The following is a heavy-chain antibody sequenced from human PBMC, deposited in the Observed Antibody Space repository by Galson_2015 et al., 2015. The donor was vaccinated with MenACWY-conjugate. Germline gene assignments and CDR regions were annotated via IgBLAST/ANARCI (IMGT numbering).Heavy chain of an antibody. J-gene: IGHJ2*01. V-gene: IGHV4-39*01. CDR2: IYYSGDT. D-gene: IGHD2-2*01. CDR3: ARLPSTNSWYWYFDL. CDR1: GGSISSSNYY. Sequence: SETLSLTCTVSGGSISSSNYYWGWIRQPPGKGLEWIGNIYYSGDTYYNPSLKSRVSISADTSKNQFSLKLSSVSAADTAVYYCARLPSTNSWYWYFDLWGRGTLVTVSS.